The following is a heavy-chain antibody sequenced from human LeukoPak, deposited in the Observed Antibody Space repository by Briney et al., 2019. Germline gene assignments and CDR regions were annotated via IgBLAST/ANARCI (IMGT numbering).Heavy chain of an antibody. Sequence: GGSLRLSCAAFGFTFSDYYMSWIRQAPGKGLEWVSSISSSSSYIYYADSVKGRFTISRDNAKNSLYLQMNSLRAEDTAVYYCAREMYYYDSSGYGFDYWGQGTLVTVSS. V-gene: IGHV3-11*06. CDR2: ISSSSSYI. CDR3: AREMYYYDSSGYGFDY. J-gene: IGHJ4*02. D-gene: IGHD3-22*01. CDR1: GFTFSDYY.